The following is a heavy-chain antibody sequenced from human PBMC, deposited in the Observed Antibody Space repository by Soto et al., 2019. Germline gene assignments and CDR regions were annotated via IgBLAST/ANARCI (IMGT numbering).Heavy chain of an antibody. D-gene: IGHD1-1*01. CDR1: GGSISPFY. V-gene: IGHV4-59*01. CDR3: ARRTDTPNWLDP. Sequence: SETLSLTCTVSGGSISPFYWSWVRQPPGKGLEWIGYLYYSGNTNYNPSLKSRVTISVDASKNQVSLRLTSVTAADTAVYYCARRTDTPNWLDPWGQGTLVTVSS. CDR2: LYYSGNT. J-gene: IGHJ5*02.